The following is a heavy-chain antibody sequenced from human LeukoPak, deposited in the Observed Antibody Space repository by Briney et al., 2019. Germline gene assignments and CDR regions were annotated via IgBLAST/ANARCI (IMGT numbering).Heavy chain of an antibody. D-gene: IGHD6-13*01. Sequence: GGSLRLSCAASGFTFGNYGMHWVRQAPGKGLEWVAIIWHDGSNKYYADSVKGRFTISRDNSKNTLYLQMSSLRAEDTAVYYCASLGSSWYIINWGQGTLVTVSS. CDR3: ASLGSSWYIIN. J-gene: IGHJ4*02. CDR2: IWHDGSNK. CDR1: GFTFGNYG. V-gene: IGHV3-33*01.